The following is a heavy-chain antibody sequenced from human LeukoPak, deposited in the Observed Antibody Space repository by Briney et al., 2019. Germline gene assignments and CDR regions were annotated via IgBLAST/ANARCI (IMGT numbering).Heavy chain of an antibody. CDR3: ARVASGWYMIDY. CDR1: GFTFSSYV. D-gene: IGHD6-19*01. Sequence: GGSLRLSCAASGFTFSSYVMSWVRQAPGKGLEGVANIRQDGTEKYYVDSVKGRFTISRDNAKNSLSLHMNSLRVEDTAVYYCARVASGWYMIDYWGQGTLVTVSS. V-gene: IGHV3-7*01. CDR2: IRQDGTEK. J-gene: IGHJ4*02.